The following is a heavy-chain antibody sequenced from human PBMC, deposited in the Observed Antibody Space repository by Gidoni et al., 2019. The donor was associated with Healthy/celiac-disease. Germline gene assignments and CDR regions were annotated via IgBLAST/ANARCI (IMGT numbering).Heavy chain of an antibody. Sequence: RQPPGKGLEWIGYIYYSGSTNYNPSLKSRVTISVDTSKNQFSLKLSSVTAADTAVYYCARGSLGYCSSTSCFGREVQIWGQGTMVTVSS. V-gene: IGHV4-59*08. D-gene: IGHD2-2*01. CDR3: ARGSLGYCSSTSCFGREVQI. CDR2: IYYSGST. J-gene: IGHJ3*02.